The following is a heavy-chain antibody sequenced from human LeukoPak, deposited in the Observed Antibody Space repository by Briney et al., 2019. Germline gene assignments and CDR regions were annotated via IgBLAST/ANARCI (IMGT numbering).Heavy chain of an antibody. D-gene: IGHD3-16*01. CDR3: ARVPFYDYVWGSFIFDY. V-gene: IGHV3-11*01. CDR2: ISSSGSTI. Sequence: PGGSLRLSCAASGFTFSDYYMSWIRQAPGKGLEWVSYISSSGSTIYYADSVKGRFTISRDNAKNSLYLQMNSLRAEDTAVYYCARVPFYDYVWGSFIFDYWGQGTLVTVSS. CDR1: GFTFSDYY. J-gene: IGHJ4*02.